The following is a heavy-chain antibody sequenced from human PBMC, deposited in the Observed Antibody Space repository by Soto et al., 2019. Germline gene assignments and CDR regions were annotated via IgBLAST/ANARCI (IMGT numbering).Heavy chain of an antibody. V-gene: IGHV3-11*06. CDR1: GFTFSDYY. D-gene: IGHD2-15*01. Sequence: PGGSLRLSCAASGFTFSDYYMSWIRQAPGKGVEWVSYISGSSSFTNHVDSVKGRFTISRDNAKNSMYLQMNSLRAEDTAVYYCARGYGALDIWGQGTLVTVSS. CDR2: ISGSSSFT. J-gene: IGHJ3*02. CDR3: ARGYGALDI.